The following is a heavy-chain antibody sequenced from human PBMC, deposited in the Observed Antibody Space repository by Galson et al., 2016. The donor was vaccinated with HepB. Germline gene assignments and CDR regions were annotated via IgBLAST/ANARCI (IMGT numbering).Heavy chain of an antibody. CDR1: GFTFSTCS. CDR2: ITNSGSCI. Sequence: SLRLSCAASGFTFSTCSMNWVRQAPGKGLEWVSSITNSGSCIYYADSVKGRFTISRDNAKNSLYLQMHSLRAEDTAVYYCARAGALAGTTPYWYFDLWGRGTLVTVSS. D-gene: IGHD6-19*01. V-gene: IGHV3-21*01. CDR3: ARAGALAGTTPYWYFDL. J-gene: IGHJ2*01.